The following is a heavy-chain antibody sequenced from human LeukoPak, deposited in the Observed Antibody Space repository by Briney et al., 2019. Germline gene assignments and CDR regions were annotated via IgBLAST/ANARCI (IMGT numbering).Heavy chain of an antibody. Sequence: PSETLSLTCAVSGYSITSGYYWGWIRQSPGEGLEWIGSIYHRGTTYYNPSLKSRVTISLDTSKNQFSLTLTSVTAADTAVYYCASPHSYGSGTFDYWGQGTLLTVSS. CDR3: ASPHSYGSGTFDY. V-gene: IGHV4-38-2*01. J-gene: IGHJ4*02. CDR2: IYHRGTT. CDR1: GYSITSGYY. D-gene: IGHD3-10*01.